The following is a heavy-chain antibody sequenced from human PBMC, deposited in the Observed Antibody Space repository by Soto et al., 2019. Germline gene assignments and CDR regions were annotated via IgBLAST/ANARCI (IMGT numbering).Heavy chain of an antibody. D-gene: IGHD2-8*01. CDR3: ARGPYCTNGVCYNYYGMDV. Sequence: PGGSLRLSCAASGFTFSSFDMHWVRQATGKGLEWVSAIGTAGDPYYPGSVKGRFTISRENAKNSLYLQMNSLRAGDTAVYYCARGPYCTNGVCYNYYGMDVWGQGTTVTVSS. J-gene: IGHJ6*02. CDR2: IGTAGDP. V-gene: IGHV3-13*05. CDR1: GFTFSSFD.